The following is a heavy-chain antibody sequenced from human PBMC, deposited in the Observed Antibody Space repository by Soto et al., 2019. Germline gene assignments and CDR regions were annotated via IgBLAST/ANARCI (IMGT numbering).Heavy chain of an antibody. D-gene: IGHD4-17*01. J-gene: IGHJ3*02. CDR3: AGEHEYGGNSDAYDI. CDR1: GGTFSTSS. V-gene: IGHV1-69*14. CDR2: ILPIFGTA. Sequence: QVQLVQSGAEVKKPGSSVKVSCKASGGTFSTSSINWLRQAPGQRPEWMGNILPIFGTADYAQKFRDRVTITADKSTNTAYMERRSLFSEAAAVYYCAGEHEYGGNSDAYDIWGQGTVVTVSS.